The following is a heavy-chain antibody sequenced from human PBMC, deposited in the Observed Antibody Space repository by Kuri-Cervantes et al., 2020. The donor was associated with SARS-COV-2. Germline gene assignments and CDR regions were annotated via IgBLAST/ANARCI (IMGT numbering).Heavy chain of an antibody. D-gene: IGHD1-1*01. Sequence: GESLKISCAASGFIFSNAWMSWVRQARGKGLEWVGRMKSKTDGGTTDYAAPVKGRFTISRDDSKNTLYLQMNSLKTEDTDVYYCTTRLPPLGRVSGPMDVWGQGTTVTVSS. V-gene: IGHV3-15*01. J-gene: IGHJ6*02. CDR1: GFIFSNAW. CDR3: TTRLPPLGRVSGPMDV. CDR2: MKSKTDGGTT.